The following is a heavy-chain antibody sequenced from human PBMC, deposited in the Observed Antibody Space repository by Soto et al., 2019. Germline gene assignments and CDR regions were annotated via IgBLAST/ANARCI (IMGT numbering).Heavy chain of an antibody. CDR2: IYYLGNT. Sequence: SETLSLTCTVSGGSISSSSSYWGWIRQPPGKGLEWVGSIYYLGNTYYNPFLGGRVSMSVDTSKNQFSLKLSSVTAADAAVYYCARLPRAAPYTYFDYWGQGALVTVAS. V-gene: IGHV4-39*01. CDR3: ARLPRAAPYTYFDY. J-gene: IGHJ4*02. CDR1: GGSISSSSSY. D-gene: IGHD6-6*01.